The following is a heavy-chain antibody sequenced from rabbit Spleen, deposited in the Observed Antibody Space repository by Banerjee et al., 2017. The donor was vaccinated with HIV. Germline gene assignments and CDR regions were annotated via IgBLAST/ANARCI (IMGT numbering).Heavy chain of an antibody. D-gene: IGHD6-1*01. CDR1: GFSFSSGCD. V-gene: IGHV1S45*01. Sequence: QEQLEESGGDLVKPEGSLTLTCTASGFSFSSGCDMCWVRQAPGKGLEWIGCIYTGDGRTSYANWAKGRFTISKTSSTTVTLQVTSLTAADTATYFCAREAYTYSVTGYFNLWGPGTLVTVS. CDR2: IYTGDGRT. J-gene: IGHJ4*01. CDR3: AREAYTYSVTGYFNL.